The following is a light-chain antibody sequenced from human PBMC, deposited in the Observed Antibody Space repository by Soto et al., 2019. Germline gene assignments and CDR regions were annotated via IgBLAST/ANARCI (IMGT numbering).Light chain of an antibody. CDR3: QQYDRSYT. CDR1: RTISSW. CDR2: DVS. J-gene: IGKJ1*01. V-gene: IGKV1-5*01. Sequence: DIQMTQSPSTLSGSVGDRVTITCRASRTISSWLAWYRQKQGKAPKLLIYDVSTLDSGDPSRFSGSASGTEFPLTISSLYSDDFATYCCQQYDRSYTLGQGTKVDI.